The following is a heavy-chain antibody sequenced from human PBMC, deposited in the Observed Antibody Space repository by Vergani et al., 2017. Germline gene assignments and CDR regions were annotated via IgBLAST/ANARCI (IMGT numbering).Heavy chain of an antibody. Sequence: QVHLVESGGGVVQPGRSLRLSCVVSGFTSSYYGMHWVRQAPGKGLEWVAVISYDGSNKYYADSVKGRFTISRDNSKNTLYLQMNSLRAEDTAVYYCAKDYYYDSSGHGYFDYWGQGTLVTVSS. D-gene: IGHD3-22*01. CDR2: ISYDGSNK. CDR1: GFTSSYYG. J-gene: IGHJ4*02. CDR3: AKDYYYDSSGHGYFDY. V-gene: IGHV3-30*18.